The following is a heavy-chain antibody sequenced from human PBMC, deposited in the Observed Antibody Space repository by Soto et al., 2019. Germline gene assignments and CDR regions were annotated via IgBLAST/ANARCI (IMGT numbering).Heavy chain of an antibody. CDR2: ISSSSSYI. CDR1: GFTFSSYS. CDR3: ARDPTQWLVDFGAFDI. J-gene: IGHJ3*02. Sequence: GGSLRLSCAASGFTFSSYSMNWVRQAPGKGLEWVSSISSSSSYIYYADSVKGRFTISRDNAKNSLYLQMNSLRAEDTAVYYCARDPTQWLVDFGAFDIWGQGTMVTVSS. V-gene: IGHV3-21*01. D-gene: IGHD6-19*01.